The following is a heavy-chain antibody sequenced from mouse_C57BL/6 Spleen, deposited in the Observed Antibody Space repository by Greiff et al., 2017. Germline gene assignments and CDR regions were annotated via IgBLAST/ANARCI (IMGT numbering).Heavy chain of an antibody. Sequence: LVESGPELVKPGASVQISCKASGYSFTDYNMNWVKQSNGKSLEWIGVITPNYGTTSYNQKFKGKATLTVDQSSSTAYMQLNSLTSEDSAVYYCAREDEDYGRYYFDYWGQGTTLTVSS. D-gene: IGHD2-4*01. CDR2: ITPNYGTT. CDR1: GYSFTDYN. V-gene: IGHV1-39*01. CDR3: AREDEDYGRYYFDY. J-gene: IGHJ2*01.